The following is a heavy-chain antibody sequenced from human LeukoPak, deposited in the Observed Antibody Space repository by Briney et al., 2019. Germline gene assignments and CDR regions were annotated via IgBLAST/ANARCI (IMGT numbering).Heavy chain of an antibody. J-gene: IGHJ5*02. V-gene: IGHV4-59*01. Sequence: PSETLSLTCTVSGDSISYYYWSWIRQPPGKGLEWIGHIYYSGSTNYNPSLKSRVTISADTSKNQFSLKLTSVTAADTAVYYCARQALRNWFDPWGQGTLVTVSS. CDR1: GDSISYYY. CDR3: ARQALRNWFDP. CDR2: IYYSGST.